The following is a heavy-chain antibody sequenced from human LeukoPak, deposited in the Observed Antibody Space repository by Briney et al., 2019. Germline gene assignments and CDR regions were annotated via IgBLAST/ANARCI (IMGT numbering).Heavy chain of an antibody. V-gene: IGHV7-4-1*02. Sequence: ASVKVSCKASGYSLTNYAILWVRQAPGQGLDWMGWINTNTEKSTYAPGFTGRYVFSLDSSVNTAYLQISSLKAEDTALYYCATGGGYRFAYWGQGTLVTVAS. CDR1: GYSLTNYA. CDR3: ATGGGYRFAY. D-gene: IGHD6-25*01. J-gene: IGHJ4*02. CDR2: INTNTEKS.